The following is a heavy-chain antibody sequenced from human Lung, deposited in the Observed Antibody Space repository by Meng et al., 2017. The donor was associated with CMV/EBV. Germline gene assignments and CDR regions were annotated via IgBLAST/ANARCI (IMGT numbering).Heavy chain of an antibody. CDR2: IYYSGST. CDR1: GGSVSSGSFY. Sequence: LXXTVSGGSVSSGSFYWSWIRQPPAKGLEWIGYIYYSGSTKYNPSLKSRVTISVDTSKNQFSLKLSSVTAADTAVYYCARLYSSSWFLPSGMDVWGQGTXVTVSS. J-gene: IGHJ6*02. D-gene: IGHD6-13*01. CDR3: ARLYSSSWFLPSGMDV. V-gene: IGHV4-61*01.